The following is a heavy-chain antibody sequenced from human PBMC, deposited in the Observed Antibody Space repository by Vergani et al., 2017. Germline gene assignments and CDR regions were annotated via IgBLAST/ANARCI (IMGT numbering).Heavy chain of an antibody. CDR3: TRDKLQYYYDSSGYYDR. CDR2: ISGPGLST. Sequence: EVHLLESGGGLVQSGGSLRLSCAASGFTFSNSAVSWVRQAPGRGLAWVSSISGPGLSTYYADSVKGRFSISRDNSKNTVFLQMHSLRAEDTAIYYCTRDKLQYYYDSSGYYDRWGQGTLVTVSS. CDR1: GFTFSNSA. D-gene: IGHD3-22*01. J-gene: IGHJ5*02. V-gene: IGHV3-23*01.